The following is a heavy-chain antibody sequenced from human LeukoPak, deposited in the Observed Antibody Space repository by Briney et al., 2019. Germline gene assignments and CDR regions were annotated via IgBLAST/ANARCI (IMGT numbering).Heavy chain of an antibody. CDR3: ARGRRYNRLTEFDP. D-gene: IGHD5-24*01. CDR1: GGSFSGYY. Sequence: PSETLSLTCAVYGGSFSGYYWSWIRQPPGKGLEWIGEINHSGSTNYNPSLKSRVTISVDTSKNKLSLKLSSVTAADTAVYYCARGRRYNRLTEFDPWGQGTLVTVSS. V-gene: IGHV4-34*01. J-gene: IGHJ5*02. CDR2: INHSGST.